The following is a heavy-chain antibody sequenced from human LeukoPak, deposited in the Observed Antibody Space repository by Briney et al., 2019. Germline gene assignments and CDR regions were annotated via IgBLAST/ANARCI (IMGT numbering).Heavy chain of an antibody. CDR2: ISGSGGST. D-gene: IGHD2-2*02. V-gene: IGHV3-23*01. J-gene: IGHJ4*02. CDR3: AKDNPAAIGSHFDC. Sequence: GGSLRISCAATGFTFSSYAMSWVRQAPGKGLEWVSAISGSGGSTYYADSVKGRFTISGDNSKNTLYLQMNSLRAEDTAVYYCAKDNPAAIGSHFDCWGQGTLVTVSS. CDR1: GFTFSSYA.